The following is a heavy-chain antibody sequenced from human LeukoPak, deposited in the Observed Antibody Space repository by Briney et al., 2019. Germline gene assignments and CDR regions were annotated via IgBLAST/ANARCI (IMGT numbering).Heavy chain of an antibody. Sequence: GGSLRLSCAASGFTFSSYWMSWVRQAPGKGLEWVTFIRYSGNDQFYADSVRGRFTISRDNSKNALYLQMNSLRGEDTAIYYCAKDVMHYGSGGPYYMDVWGKGTTVIISS. J-gene: IGHJ6*03. CDR2: IRYSGNDQ. D-gene: IGHD3-10*01. V-gene: IGHV3-30*02. CDR3: AKDVMHYGSGGPYYMDV. CDR1: GFTFSSYW.